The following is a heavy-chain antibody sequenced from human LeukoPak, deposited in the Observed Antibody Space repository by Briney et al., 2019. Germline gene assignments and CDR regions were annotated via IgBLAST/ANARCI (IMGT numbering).Heavy chain of an antibody. CDR1: GYTFTSYG. J-gene: IGHJ1*01. V-gene: IGHV1-18*01. D-gene: IGHD6-13*01. Sequence: ASVKVSCKASGYTFTSYGISWVRQAPRQGLEWMGWISAYNGNTNYAQKLQGRVTMTTDTSTSTAYMELRSLRSDDTAVYYCAAYSSSWTAEYFQHWGQGTLVTVSS. CDR2: ISAYNGNT. CDR3: AAYSSSWTAEYFQH.